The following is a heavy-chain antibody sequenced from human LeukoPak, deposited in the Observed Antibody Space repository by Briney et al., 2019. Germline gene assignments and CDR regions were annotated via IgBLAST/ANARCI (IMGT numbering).Heavy chain of an antibody. CDR3: ASNHYYDSSSSHPLDY. CDR2: IIPILGIA. Sequence: SVKVSCKASGGTFSSYTISWVRQAPGQGLEWMGRIIPILGIANYAQKFQGRVTITADKSTSTAYMELSSLRSEDTAVYYCASNHYYDSSSSHPLDYWGQGTLVTVSS. CDR1: GGTFSSYT. V-gene: IGHV1-69*02. D-gene: IGHD3-22*01. J-gene: IGHJ4*02.